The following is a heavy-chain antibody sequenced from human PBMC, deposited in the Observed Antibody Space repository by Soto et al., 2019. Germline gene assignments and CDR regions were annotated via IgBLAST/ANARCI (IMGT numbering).Heavy chain of an antibody. D-gene: IGHD3-22*01. V-gene: IGHV4-39*01. CDR1: GGSISSSSYY. J-gene: IGHJ4*02. CDR2: IYYSGGT. Sequence: QLQLQESGPGLVKPSETLSLTCTVSGGSISSSSYYWGWFRQPPGKGLEWIGSIYYSGGTCYNPSLKSRVSISVDTSNNPCSLTLSSVTAADAAVYCCAREYGSSGDYWGQGTLVTVSS. CDR3: AREYGSSGDY.